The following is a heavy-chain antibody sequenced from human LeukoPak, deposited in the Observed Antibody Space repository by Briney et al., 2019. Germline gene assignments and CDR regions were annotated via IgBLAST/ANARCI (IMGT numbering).Heavy chain of an antibody. V-gene: IGHV3-30*18. J-gene: IGHJ4*02. CDR1: GFTFSSYG. CDR2: ISYDGSNK. Sequence: GGSLRLSCAASGFTFSSYGMHWVRQAPGKGLEWVAVISYDGSNKYYADSVKGRFTISRDNSENTLYLQMNSLRAEDTAVYYCAKDMSSSFDYWGQGTLVTVSS. CDR3: AKDMSSSFDY. D-gene: IGHD2-2*01.